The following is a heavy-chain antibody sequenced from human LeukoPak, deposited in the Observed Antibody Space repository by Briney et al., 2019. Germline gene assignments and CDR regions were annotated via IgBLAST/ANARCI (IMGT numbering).Heavy chain of an antibody. D-gene: IGHD1-26*01. CDR3: AGRIDY. V-gene: IGHV3-30*04. CDR2: ISYGGSNE. Sequence: PGGSLRLSCAASGFTFSSYVMHWVRQAPGKGLEWVAIISYGGSNEYYADSVKGRFTISRDSSKNTLYLQMNSLRAADTAVYYCAGRIDYWGQGTLVTVSS. CDR1: GFTFSSYV. J-gene: IGHJ4*02.